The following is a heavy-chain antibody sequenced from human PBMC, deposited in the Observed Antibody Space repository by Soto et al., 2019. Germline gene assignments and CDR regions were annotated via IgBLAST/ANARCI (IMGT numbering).Heavy chain of an antibody. Sequence: SETLSLTCAVYGGSFSGYYWSWIRQPPGKGLEWIGEINHSGSTNYNPSLKSRVTISVDTSKNQFSLKLSSVTAADTAVYYCARGMYYDYIWGSYRKNWFDPWGQGTLVTVSS. CDR2: INHSGST. J-gene: IGHJ5*02. CDR3: ARGMYYDYIWGSYRKNWFDP. D-gene: IGHD3-16*02. CDR1: GGSFSGYY. V-gene: IGHV4-34*01.